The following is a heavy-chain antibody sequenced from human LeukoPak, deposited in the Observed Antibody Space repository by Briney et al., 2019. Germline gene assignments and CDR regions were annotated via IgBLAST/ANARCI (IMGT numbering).Heavy chain of an antibody. Sequence: ASVKVSCTASGYTFTGYYMHGVRQAPGQGLEWMGWINSNSGATDYAQKFQGRVTMTRDTSISTAYMELSSLRSDDTAVYFCASGANVAYWGQGTLVTVSS. D-gene: IGHD4/OR15-4a*01. CDR2: INSNSGAT. V-gene: IGHV1-2*02. J-gene: IGHJ4*02. CDR3: ASGANVAY. CDR1: GYTFTGYY.